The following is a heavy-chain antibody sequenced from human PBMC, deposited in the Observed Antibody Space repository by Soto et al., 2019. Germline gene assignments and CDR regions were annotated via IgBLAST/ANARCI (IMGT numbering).Heavy chain of an antibody. CDR3: AXXXXXXXXXXXXXXXXXDV. CDR1: GFTFSSYS. CDR2: ISSSSSYI. Sequence: EVQLVESGGGLVKPGGSLRLSCAASGFTFSSYSMNWVRQAPGKGLEWVSSISSSSSYIYYADSVKGRFTISRDNAKNSLYLQMNSLRAEDTAVYYXAXXXXXXXXXXXXXXXXXDVWGQGTTVTVSS. J-gene: IGHJ6*02. V-gene: IGHV3-21*01.